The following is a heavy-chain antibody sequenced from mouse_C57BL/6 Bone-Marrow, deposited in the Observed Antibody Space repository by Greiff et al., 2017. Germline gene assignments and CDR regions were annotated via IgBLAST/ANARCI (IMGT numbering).Heavy chain of an antibody. CDR1: GYAFSSYW. J-gene: IGHJ1*03. CDR3: ARWGGPSYWYFDV. V-gene: IGHV1-80*01. D-gene: IGHD1-1*02. Sequence: VHLVESGAELVKPGASVKISCKASGYAFSSYWMNWVKQRPGKGLEWIGQIYPGDGDTNYNGKFKGKATLTADKSSSTAYMQLSSLTSEDSAVYFCARWGGPSYWYFDVWGTGTTVTVSS. CDR2: IYPGDGDT.